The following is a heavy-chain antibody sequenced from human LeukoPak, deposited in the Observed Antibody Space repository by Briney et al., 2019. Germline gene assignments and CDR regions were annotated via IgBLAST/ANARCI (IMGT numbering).Heavy chain of an antibody. CDR3: AREEGPGAFDI. CDR1: GFTFSDYY. Sequence: EGSLRLSCAASGFTFSDYYMSWIRQAPGKGLEGVSYISSSGSTIYYADSVKGRFTISRDNAKNSLYLQMNSLRAEDTAVYYCAREEGPGAFDIWGQGTMVTVSS. J-gene: IGHJ3*02. CDR2: ISSSGSTI. V-gene: IGHV3-11*01.